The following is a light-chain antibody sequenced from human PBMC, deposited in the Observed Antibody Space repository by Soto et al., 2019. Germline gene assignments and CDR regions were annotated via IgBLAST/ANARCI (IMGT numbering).Light chain of an antibody. J-gene: IGKJ2*01. CDR2: DAS. Sequence: DIQMTQSPSSLSASVGDRVTITCRASQSISSYLNWYQQKPGKAPNLLIYDASSLQSGVPSRFSGSGSGTDFTLTISSLQPEDFATYYCQQSYSIPYTFGRGTKLVIK. V-gene: IGKV1-39*01. CDR3: QQSYSIPYT. CDR1: QSISSY.